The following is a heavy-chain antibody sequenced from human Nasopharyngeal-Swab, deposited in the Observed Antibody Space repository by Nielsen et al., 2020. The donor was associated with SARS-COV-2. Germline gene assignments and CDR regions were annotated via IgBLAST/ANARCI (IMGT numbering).Heavy chain of an antibody. CDR3: ARTAAFCGGDCYSEYFQH. Sequence: GESLKISCAASGFTFSDYYMSWIRQAPGKGLEWVSYISSSGRTIYYADSVKGRFTVSRDNAKNSLYLQMNNLRADDTAIYYCARTAAFCGGDCYSEYFQHWGQGTLVTVSS. V-gene: IGHV3-11*04. CDR1: GFTFSDYY. J-gene: IGHJ1*01. CDR2: ISSSGRTI. D-gene: IGHD2-21*02.